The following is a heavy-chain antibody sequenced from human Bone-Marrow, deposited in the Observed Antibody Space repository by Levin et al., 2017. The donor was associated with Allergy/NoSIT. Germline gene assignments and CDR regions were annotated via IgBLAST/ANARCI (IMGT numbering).Heavy chain of an antibody. CDR1: GFTFSSYG. V-gene: IGHV3-30*18. CDR2: ISYDGNKQ. Sequence: GESLKISCAASGFTFSSYGMDWVRQAPGKGLEWVALISYDGNKQYYVDSVKGRFTISRDNSKNTVYLHMSSLRAEDTAVYYCVKEQGSYDFHHYGMDVWGQGTTVTVSS. CDR3: VKEQGSYDFHHYGMDV. D-gene: IGHD3-10*01. J-gene: IGHJ6*02.